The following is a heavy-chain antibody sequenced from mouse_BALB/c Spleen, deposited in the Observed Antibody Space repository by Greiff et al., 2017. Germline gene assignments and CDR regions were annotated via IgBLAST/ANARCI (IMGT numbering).Heavy chain of an antibody. D-gene: IGHD2-1*01. CDR3: ARVYYGNYYYAMDY. J-gene: IGHJ4*01. Sequence: VQLKESGAELVKPGASVKLSCTASGFNIKDTYMHWVKQRPEQGLEWIGRIDPANGNTKYDPKFQGKATITADTSSNTAYLQLSSLTSEDTAVYYCARVYYGNYYYAMDYWGQGTSVTGSS. CDR2: IDPANGNT. CDR1: GFNIKDTY. V-gene: IGHV14-3*02.